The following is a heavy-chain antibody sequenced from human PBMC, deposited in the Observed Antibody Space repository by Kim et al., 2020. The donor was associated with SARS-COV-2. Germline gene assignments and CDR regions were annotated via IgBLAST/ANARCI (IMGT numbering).Heavy chain of an antibody. Sequence: SETLSLTCTVSGGSISSYYWSWIRQPPGKGLEWIGYIYYSGSTNYNPSLKSRVTISVDTSKNQFSLKLSSVTAADTAVYYCARLRAETFGTRGLDAFDIWGQGTMVTVSS. J-gene: IGHJ3*02. CDR2: IYYSGST. V-gene: IGHV4-59*08. D-gene: IGHD3-10*01. CDR1: GGSISSYY. CDR3: ARLRAETFGTRGLDAFDI.